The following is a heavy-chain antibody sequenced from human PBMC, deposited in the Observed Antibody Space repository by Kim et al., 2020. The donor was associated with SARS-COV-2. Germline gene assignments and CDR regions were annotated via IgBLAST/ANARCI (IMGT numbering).Heavy chain of an antibody. J-gene: IGHJ5*01. CDR1: GFTFSSYS. CDR3: ARDKPAGTTTSGYHS. D-gene: IGHD1-7*01. CDR2: ISSSGGYT. Sequence: GGSLRLSCAASGFTFSSYSMNWVRQAPGKGLEWVSSISSSGGYTYYADSVKGRFTISRDNAKNSLYLQMNSLRAEDTAVYYCARDKPAGTTTSGYHSWG. V-gene: IGHV3-21*01.